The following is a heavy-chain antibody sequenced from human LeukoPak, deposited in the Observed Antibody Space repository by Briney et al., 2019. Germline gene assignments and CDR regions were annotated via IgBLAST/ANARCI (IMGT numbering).Heavy chain of an antibody. CDR2: IYSSGST. J-gene: IGHJ5*02. CDR3: ARGDRVDSSSWYNWFDP. CDR1: CVSISSYY. V-gene: IGHV4-59*01. D-gene: IGHD6-13*01. Sequence: SEPLSLTCTVSCVSISSYYWSWIRQPPGKGLEWIGYIYSSGSTRYNPSLKSRVTISVDTSKNQFSLKVNAVPAADTAVYYCARGDRVDSSSWYNWFDPWGQGTLVTVSS.